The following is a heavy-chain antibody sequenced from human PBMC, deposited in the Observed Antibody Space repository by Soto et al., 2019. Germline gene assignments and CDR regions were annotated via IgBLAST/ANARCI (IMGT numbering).Heavy chain of an antibody. Sequence: SETLSLTCTVSGGSISSYYWSWIRQPPGKGLEWIGYIYYSGSTNYNPSLKSRVTISVDTSKNQFSLKLSSVTAADTAVYYCAGYEGFGELLGFFFYWGQGTLVTVSS. CDR2: IYYSGST. V-gene: IGHV4-59*01. J-gene: IGHJ4*02. CDR1: GGSISSYY. D-gene: IGHD3-10*01. CDR3: AGYEGFGELLGFFFY.